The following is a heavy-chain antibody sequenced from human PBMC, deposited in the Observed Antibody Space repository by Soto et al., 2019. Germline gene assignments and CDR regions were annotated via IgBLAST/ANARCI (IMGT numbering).Heavy chain of an antibody. J-gene: IGHJ4*02. CDR1: GFSFGEYV. D-gene: IGHD1-26*01. Sequence: DVQLVESGGGLVKPGRSLRLSCTASGFSFGEYVMSWFRQAPGTGLEWVGFIKSKDYGGKTQYAASVKGRFTISRDDSKSIAYLQMSSLKTEDTAVYFCTRNQWELGPFDYWGQGSLVTVSS. CDR2: IKSKDYGGKT. CDR3: TRNQWELGPFDY. V-gene: IGHV3-49*05.